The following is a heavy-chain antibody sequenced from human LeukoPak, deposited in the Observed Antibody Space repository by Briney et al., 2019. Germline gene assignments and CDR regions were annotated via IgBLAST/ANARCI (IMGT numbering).Heavy chain of an antibody. V-gene: IGHV3-33*01. D-gene: IGHD3-9*01. CDR3: ARDREILRYFDYILYGDPGYFDY. CDR2: IWYDGSNK. J-gene: IGHJ4*02. Sequence: GRSLRLSCAASGFTFSSYGMHWVRQAPGKGLEWVAVIWYDGSNKYYADSVKGRFTISRDNSKNTLYLQMNSLRAEDTAVYYCARDREILRYFDYILYGDPGYFDYWGQGTLVTVSS. CDR1: GFTFSSYG.